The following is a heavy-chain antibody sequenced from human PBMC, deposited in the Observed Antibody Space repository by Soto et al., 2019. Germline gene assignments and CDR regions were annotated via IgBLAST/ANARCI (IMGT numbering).Heavy chain of an antibody. CDR2: ISYDGSNK. V-gene: IGHV3-30*18. J-gene: IGHJ6*02. D-gene: IGHD3-3*01. Sequence: PGGPLRLSAAAPVFTVSSYGMHWVRQAPGKGLERVAVISYDGSNKYYADSVKGRFTISRDNSKNTLYLQMNSLRAEDTAVYYCAKVGVASYGMDVWGQGTTVTVSS. CDR1: VFTVSSYG. CDR3: AKVGVASYGMDV.